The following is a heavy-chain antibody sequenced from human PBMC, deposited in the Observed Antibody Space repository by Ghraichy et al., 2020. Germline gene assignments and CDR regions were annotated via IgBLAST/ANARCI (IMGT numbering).Heavy chain of an antibody. V-gene: IGHV5-51*01. CDR1: GYSFTSYW. D-gene: IGHD3-22*01. CDR3: ARQGFRRPYYYDSSGYYYAGDY. CDR2: IYPGDSDT. J-gene: IGHJ4*02. Sequence: GESLNISCKGSGYSFTSYWIGWVRQMPGKGLEWMGIIYPGDSDTRYSPSFQGQVTISADKSISTAYLQWSSLKASDTAMYYCARQGFRRPYYYDSSGYYYAGDYWGQGTLVTVSS.